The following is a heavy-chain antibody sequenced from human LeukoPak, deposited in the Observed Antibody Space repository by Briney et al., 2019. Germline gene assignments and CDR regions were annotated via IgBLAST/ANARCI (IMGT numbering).Heavy chain of an antibody. V-gene: IGHV3-7*01. CDR3: ASGRHDFLH. Sequence: GGSLRLSCAASGFVFSTYWMTWVRQAPGKGREWVANIKLDGTEEHYVDSSLKGRFTISRDNAKNSLYLQMTSLRVEDTAVYYCASGRHDFLHWGQGTLVTVSS. D-gene: IGHD3/OR15-3a*01. J-gene: IGHJ4*02. CDR1: GFVFSTYW. CDR2: IKLDGTEE.